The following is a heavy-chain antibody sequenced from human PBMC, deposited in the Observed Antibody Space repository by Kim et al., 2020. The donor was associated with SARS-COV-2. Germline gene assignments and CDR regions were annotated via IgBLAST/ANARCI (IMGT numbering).Heavy chain of an antibody. Sequence: GGSLRLSCAASGFTFSSYAMSWVRQAPGKGLEWVSAISGSGGSTYYADSVKGRFTISRDNSKNTLYLQMNSLRAEDTAVYYCAKGSTYYDILTGYWFDYWGQGTLVTVSS. CDR3: AKGSTYYDILTGYWFDY. CDR1: GFTFSSYA. J-gene: IGHJ4*02. D-gene: IGHD3-9*01. CDR2: ISGSGGST. V-gene: IGHV3-23*01.